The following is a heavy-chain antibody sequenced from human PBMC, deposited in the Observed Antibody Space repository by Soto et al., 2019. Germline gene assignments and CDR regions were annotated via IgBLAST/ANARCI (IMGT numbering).Heavy chain of an antibody. J-gene: IGHJ6*02. CDR2: ISGSGGST. V-gene: IGHV3-23*01. Sequence: GGSLRLSCAASGFTFSSYAMSWVRQAPGKGLEWVSAISGSGGSTYYADSVKGRFTISRDNSKNTLYLQMNSLRAEDTAVYYCAKDDEDIVVVVHYYYYGMDVWGQGTTVTVSS. CDR1: GFTFSSYA. D-gene: IGHD2-15*01. CDR3: AKDDEDIVVVVHYYYYGMDV.